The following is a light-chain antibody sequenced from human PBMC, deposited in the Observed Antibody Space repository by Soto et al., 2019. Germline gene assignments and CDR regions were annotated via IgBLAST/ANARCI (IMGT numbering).Light chain of an antibody. CDR3: QQAKTFPLT. J-gene: IGKJ4*01. Sequence: DIQMTQSPSSVSASVGDRVIITCRASQDITNWLAWYQQKPGKAPRVLIYAASSLESGVPSRFSGSGSGTEYTLTISSLQPEDFATYHCQQAKTFPLTFGGGTKVENK. CDR2: AAS. CDR1: QDITNW. V-gene: IGKV1D-12*01.